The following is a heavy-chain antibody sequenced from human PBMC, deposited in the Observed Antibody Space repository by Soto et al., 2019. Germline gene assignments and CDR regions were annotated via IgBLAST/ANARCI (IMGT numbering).Heavy chain of an antibody. CDR2: TYYRSRWYH. J-gene: IGHJ4*02. CDR3: ASYRYDY. V-gene: IGHV6-1*01. CDR1: GDSISSNSAA. D-gene: IGHD4-4*01. Sequence: QVQLQQSGPGLVKPSQTLSLTCAISGDSISSNSAAWNWIRQSPSRGFEWLGRTYYRSRWYHDYAVSVKSRIIINPATSKNQVSLQLNSVTPDDTAVYYCASYRYDYWGQGTVVTVSS.